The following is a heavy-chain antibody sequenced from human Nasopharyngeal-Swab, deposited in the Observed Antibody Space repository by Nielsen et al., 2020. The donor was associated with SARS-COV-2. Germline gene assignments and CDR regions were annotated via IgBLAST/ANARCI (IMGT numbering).Heavy chain of an antibody. J-gene: IGHJ3*02. Sequence: SVKVSCKASGGTFSSYAISWVRQAPGQGPEWMGGIIPIFGTANYAQKFQGRVTITADESTSTAYMELSSLRSEDTAVYYCARESVVVAAYNAFDIWGQGTMVTVSS. CDR3: ARESVVVAAYNAFDI. CDR2: IIPIFGTA. D-gene: IGHD2-15*01. V-gene: IGHV1-69*13. CDR1: GGTFSSYA.